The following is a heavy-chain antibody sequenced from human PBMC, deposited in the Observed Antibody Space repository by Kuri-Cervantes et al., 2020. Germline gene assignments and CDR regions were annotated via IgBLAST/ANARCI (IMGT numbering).Heavy chain of an antibody. CDR2: ISAYNGNT. V-gene: IGHV1-18*01. J-gene: IGHJ3*02. Sequence: ASVKVSCKASGYTFTSYGISWVRQAPGQGLEWMGWISAYNGNTNYAQKLQGRVTMTTDTSTSTAYMELRSLRSDDTAVYYCARDTRPYYYDSNAFDIWVQGTMVTVSS. CDR1: GYTFTSYG. D-gene: IGHD3-22*01. CDR3: ARDTRPYYYDSNAFDI.